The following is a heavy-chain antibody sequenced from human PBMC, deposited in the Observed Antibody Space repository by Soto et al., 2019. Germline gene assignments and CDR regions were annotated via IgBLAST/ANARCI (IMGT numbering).Heavy chain of an antibody. J-gene: IGHJ4*02. CDR1: GGSISSYY. V-gene: IGHV4-59*01. Sequence: QVQLQESGPGLVKPSETLSLTCTVSGGSISSYYWSWIRQPPGKGLEWIGYIYSSGSTNYKPSLKRRVTISVDKSKNQFSLKLSSVTAADTAVYYCARRFGDQFDYWGQGTLFTSSS. CDR2: IYSSGST. CDR3: ARRFGDQFDY. D-gene: IGHD4-17*01.